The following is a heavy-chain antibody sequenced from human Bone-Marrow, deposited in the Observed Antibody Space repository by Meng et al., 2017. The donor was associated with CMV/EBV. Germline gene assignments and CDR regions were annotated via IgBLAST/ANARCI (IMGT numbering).Heavy chain of an antibody. CDR1: GGSISSSSYY. CDR3: ARGNGGTSDYYYYGMDV. Sequence: SETLSLTCTVSGGSISSSSYYWGWIHQPPGKGLEWIGSIYYSGSTYYNPSLKSRVTISVDTSKNQFSLKLSSVTAADTAVYYCARGNGGTSDYYYYGMDVWGQGTTVTVSS. D-gene: IGHD1-14*01. CDR2: IYYSGST. V-gene: IGHV4-39*07. J-gene: IGHJ6*02.